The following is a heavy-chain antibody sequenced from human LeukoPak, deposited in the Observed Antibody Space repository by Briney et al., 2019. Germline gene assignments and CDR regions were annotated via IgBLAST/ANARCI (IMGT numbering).Heavy chain of an antibody. V-gene: IGHV3-23*01. D-gene: IGHD3-22*01. CDR1: GFTFSSSA. J-gene: IGHJ4*02. Sequence: PGGSLRLSCAASGFTFSSSAMNWVRQAPGKGLEWVSAISGSGGSTYYADSVKGRFTISRDNSKNTLYLQMNSLRAEDTAVYYCARGGEDYYDSSGYYDYWGQGTLVTVSS. CDR2: ISGSGGST. CDR3: ARGGEDYYDSSGYYDY.